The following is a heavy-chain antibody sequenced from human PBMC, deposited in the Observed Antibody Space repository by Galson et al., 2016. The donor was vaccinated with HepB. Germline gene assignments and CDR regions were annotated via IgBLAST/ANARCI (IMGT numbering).Heavy chain of an antibody. V-gene: IGHV1-46*02. CDR3: ARDPEKIGADY. CDR1: GYTFNSYY. Sequence: SVKVSCKASGYTFNSYYIHWVRQAPGHGLEWMGVINASGGSTSYAQKFLGRFTMSRDTSTSTAYMDLSSLISEETAVYYCARDPEKIGADYWGQGTLVTVSS. J-gene: IGHJ4*02. CDR2: INASGGST. D-gene: IGHD3-16*01.